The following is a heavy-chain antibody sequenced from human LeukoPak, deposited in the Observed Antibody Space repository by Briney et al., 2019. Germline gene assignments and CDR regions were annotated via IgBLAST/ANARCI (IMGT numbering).Heavy chain of an antibody. Sequence: SETLSLTCTVSGGSISSYHWSWIRQPPGKGLEWIGEINHSGSTNYNPSLKSRVTISVDTSKNQFSLKLSSVTAADTAVYYCARQEVGAIHYYFDYWGQGTLVTVSS. V-gene: IGHV4-34*01. CDR3: ARQEVGAIHYYFDY. CDR1: GGSISSYH. CDR2: INHSGST. D-gene: IGHD1-26*01. J-gene: IGHJ4*02.